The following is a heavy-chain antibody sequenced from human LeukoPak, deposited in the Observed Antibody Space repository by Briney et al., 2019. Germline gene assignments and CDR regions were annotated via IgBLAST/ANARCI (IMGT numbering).Heavy chain of an antibody. CDR1: GGSISSGSYY. CDR3: AGISSGWPTAYFQH. Sequence: PSQTLSLTCTVSGGSISSGSYYWNWIRQPAGKGLEWIGRIYTSGNTNYNPSLKSRVTISVDKSKNQFSLKLSSVTAADTAVYYCAGISSGWPTAYFQHWGRGTLVTVSS. CDR2: IYTSGNT. J-gene: IGHJ1*01. V-gene: IGHV4-61*02. D-gene: IGHD6-19*01.